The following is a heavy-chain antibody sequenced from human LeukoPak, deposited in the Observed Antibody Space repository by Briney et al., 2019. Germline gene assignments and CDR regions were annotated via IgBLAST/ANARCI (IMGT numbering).Heavy chain of an antibody. J-gene: IGHJ2*01. D-gene: IGHD2-21*02. CDR3: ARHIVAVTAILPYWYFDL. Sequence: SETLSLTCAVYGGSFSGYYWSWIRQPPGKGLEWIGEINHSGSTNYNPSLKSRVTISVDTSKNQFSLKLSSVTAADTAVYYCARHIVAVTAILPYWYFDLWGRGTLVTVSS. CDR1: GGSFSGYY. V-gene: IGHV4-34*01. CDR2: INHSGST.